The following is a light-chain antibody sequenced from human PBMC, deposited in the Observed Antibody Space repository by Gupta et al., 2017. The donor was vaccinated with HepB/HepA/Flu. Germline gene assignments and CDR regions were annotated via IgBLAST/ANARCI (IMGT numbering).Light chain of an antibody. J-gene: IGKJ1*01. CDR1: QSLLHSNGYND. V-gene: IGKV2-28*01. CDR3: MLRQQTNRT. Sequence: DIVMTQSPLSLPVTPGEPASISCTSSQSLLHSNGYNDLDWYLQQPGQAPHLLIYFVYTRFSGVPDRGSGSGSGTDCTLKISRVEAEDVGVDDCMLRQQTNRTFGQGTKVEIK. CDR2: FVY.